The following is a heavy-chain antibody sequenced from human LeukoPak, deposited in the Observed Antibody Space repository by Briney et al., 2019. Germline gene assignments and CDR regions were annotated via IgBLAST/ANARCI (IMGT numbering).Heavy chain of an antibody. CDR1: GGSFSGYY. J-gene: IGHJ4*02. D-gene: IGHD3-22*01. V-gene: IGHV4-34*01. CDR2: INHSGST. Sequence: SETLSLTCAVYGGSFSGYYWSWIRQPPGKGLEWIGEINHSGSTNYNPSLKSRVTISVDTSKNQFSLKLSSVTAADTAVYYCARPGPTYYYDSSGYFGWGQGTLVTVSP. CDR3: ARPGPTYYYDSSGYFG.